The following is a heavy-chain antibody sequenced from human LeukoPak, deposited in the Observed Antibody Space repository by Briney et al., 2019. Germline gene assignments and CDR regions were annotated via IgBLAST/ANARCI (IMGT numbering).Heavy chain of an antibody. D-gene: IGHD5-12*01. CDR2: ISGSGGST. Sequence: PGGSLRLSCAASGFTFSNAWMSWVRQAPGKGLEWVSAISGSGGSTYYADSVKGRFTISRGNSKNTLYLQMNSLRAEDTAVYYCAKHEATIGDFDYWGQGTLVTVSS. CDR1: GFTFSNAW. V-gene: IGHV3-23*01. J-gene: IGHJ4*02. CDR3: AKHEATIGDFDY.